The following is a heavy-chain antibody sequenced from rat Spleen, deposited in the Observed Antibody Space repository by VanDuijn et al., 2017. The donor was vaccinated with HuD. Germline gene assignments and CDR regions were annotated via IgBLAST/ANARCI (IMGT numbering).Heavy chain of an antibody. D-gene: IGHD1-1*01. CDR2: IPNTGGST. V-gene: IGHV5-31*01. CDR3: TRVTAARFDY. J-gene: IGHJ2*01. Sequence: EVQLVESGGGLVQPGRSLKLSCVASGFTFNNYWMTWIRQAPGKGTEWVASIPNTGGSTYYPDSVKGRFTISRDNAKSTLYLQMNSLRAEDTATYYCTRVTAARFDYWGQGVMVTVSS. CDR1: GFTFNNYW.